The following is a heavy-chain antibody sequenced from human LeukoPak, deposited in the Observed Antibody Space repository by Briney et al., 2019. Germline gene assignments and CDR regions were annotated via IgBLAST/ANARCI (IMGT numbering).Heavy chain of an antibody. CDR3: ARGLSMVRGVTPDY. Sequence: SETLSLTCVVSGYSISSGYHWGWIRQPPGKGLEWIGNVYQIGSTYYNPSLTSRVTISIDTSKNQFSLKLNSVTAADTAVYYCARGLSMVRGVTPDYWGQGTLVTVSS. J-gene: IGHJ4*02. V-gene: IGHV4-38-2*01. CDR2: VYQIGST. CDR1: GYSISSGYH. D-gene: IGHD3-10*01.